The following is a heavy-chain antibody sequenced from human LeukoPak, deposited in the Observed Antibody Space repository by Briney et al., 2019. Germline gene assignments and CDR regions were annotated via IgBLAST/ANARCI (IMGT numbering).Heavy chain of an antibody. CDR2: INQDGSET. CDR3: TSDRGWLQFDY. J-gene: IGHJ4*02. Sequence: GGSLRLSCAASGFTFSTYWMSWVRQAPGKGLEWLANINQDGSETNYVDSVKGRFTISRDNAKRSLYLQMNSLRVEDTALYYCTSDRGWLQFDYWGQGALVTVSS. D-gene: IGHD5-12*01. CDR1: GFTFSTYW. V-gene: IGHV3-7*01.